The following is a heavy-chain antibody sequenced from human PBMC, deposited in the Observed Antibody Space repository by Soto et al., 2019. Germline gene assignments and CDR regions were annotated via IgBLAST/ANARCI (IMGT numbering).Heavy chain of an antibody. Sequence: GGSLRLSCAASGFTFSSYAMSWVRQAPGKGLEWVSAISGSGGSTYYADSVKGRFTISRDNSKNTLYLQMNSLRAEDTAVYYCATGIYTPDVRGAIYYFDYWGQGTLVTVSS. J-gene: IGHJ4*02. D-gene: IGHD3-3*01. CDR3: ATGIYTPDVRGAIYYFDY. CDR2: ISGSGGST. V-gene: IGHV3-23*01. CDR1: GFTFSSYA.